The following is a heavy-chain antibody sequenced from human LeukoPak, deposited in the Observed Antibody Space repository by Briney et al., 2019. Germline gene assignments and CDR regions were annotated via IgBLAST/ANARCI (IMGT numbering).Heavy chain of an antibody. CDR1: GGSISSYY. D-gene: IGHD1-26*01. J-gene: IGHJ4*02. CDR2: INYSGST. Sequence: SETLSLTCTVSGGSISSYYWSWIRQPPGKGLEWMGYINYSGSTNYNPSLKSRVTISVDTSKNQFSLKLSSVTAADTAVYYCARGSLGYSGSYFKQSYYFDYWGQGTLVTVSS. V-gene: IGHV4-59*01. CDR3: ARGSLGYSGSYFKQSYYFDY.